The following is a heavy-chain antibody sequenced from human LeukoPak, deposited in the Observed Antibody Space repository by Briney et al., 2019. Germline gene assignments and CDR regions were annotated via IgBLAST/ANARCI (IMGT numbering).Heavy chain of an antibody. V-gene: IGHV1-18*01. Sequence: ASVKVSCKASGYIFTSYGISWVRQAPGQGLEWMGWISAYNGNTNYAQKLQGRVTMTTDTSTSTVYMELRSLRSDDTAVYYCARADYGDYPFDYWGQGTLVTVSS. CDR3: ARADYGDYPFDY. CDR2: ISAYNGNT. D-gene: IGHD4-17*01. CDR1: GYIFTSYG. J-gene: IGHJ4*02.